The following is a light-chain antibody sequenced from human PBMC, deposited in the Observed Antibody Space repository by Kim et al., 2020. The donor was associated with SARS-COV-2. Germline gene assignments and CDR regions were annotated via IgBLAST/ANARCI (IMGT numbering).Light chain of an antibody. J-gene: IGKJ1*01. CDR1: QGISTY. V-gene: IGKV1-9*01. Sequence: DIQLTHSPPFLSASVGDRVTITCRASQGISTYLAWYQQIPGKAPKLLIYRASTLQSGVPSRFSGSGSGTEFTLTINNLQPEDFAIYYCQQLNSYPWTFGQGTKLEIK. CDR2: RAS. CDR3: QQLNSYPWT.